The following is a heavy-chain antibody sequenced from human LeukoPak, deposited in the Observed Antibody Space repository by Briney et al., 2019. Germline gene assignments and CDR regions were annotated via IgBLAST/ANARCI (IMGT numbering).Heavy chain of an antibody. D-gene: IGHD6-13*01. CDR3: ARGPGHSSSWYPGGWFDP. CDR2: IYSGGST. J-gene: IGHJ5*02. Sequence: GGSLRLSCAASEFTVSSNYMSWVRQAPGKGLEWVSVIYSGGSTYYADSVKGRFTISRDNSKNTLYLQMNSLRAEDTAVYYCARGPGHSSSWYPGGWFDPWGQGTLVTVSS. CDR1: EFTVSSNY. V-gene: IGHV3-53*01.